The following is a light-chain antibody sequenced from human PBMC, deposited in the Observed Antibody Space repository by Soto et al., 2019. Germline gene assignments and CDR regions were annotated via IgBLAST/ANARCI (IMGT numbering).Light chain of an antibody. V-gene: IGKV3-20*01. CDR3: QQYGSSPGT. Sequence: EVVWTQSPGTLSLSPGERATLSCRASQSVSSTYLAWYQQKPGQAPRLLICGASSRATGIPDRFSGSGSGTDFTLTISRLEPEDFAVYYCQQYGSSPGTFGQGTKVEIK. CDR2: GAS. CDR1: QSVSSTY. J-gene: IGKJ1*01.